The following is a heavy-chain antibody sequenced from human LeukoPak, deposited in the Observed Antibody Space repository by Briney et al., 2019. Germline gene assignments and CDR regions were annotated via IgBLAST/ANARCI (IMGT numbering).Heavy chain of an antibody. V-gene: IGHV4-34*01. Sequence: SETLFRACAVYGVSFSGYYWSWIRQPPGMGLEWIGEINHSGSTNYNPSLKSRVTISVDTSKNQFSLKLSSVTAADTAVYYCARGAHYYDILTGYPRPQYYFDYWGQGTLVTVSS. CDR1: GVSFSGYY. CDR2: INHSGST. J-gene: IGHJ4*02. CDR3: ARGAHYYDILTGYPRPQYYFDY. D-gene: IGHD3-9*01.